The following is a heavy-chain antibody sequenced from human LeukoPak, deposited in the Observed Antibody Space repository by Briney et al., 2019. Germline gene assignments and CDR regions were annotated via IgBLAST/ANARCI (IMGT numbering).Heavy chain of an antibody. CDR2: IYSGGST. CDR3: AREVVRAARPYFDY. V-gene: IGHV3-53*01. Sequence: QSGGSLRLSCAASGFTFSSYWMSWVRQAPGKGLEWVLVIYSGGSTYYADSVKGRFTISRDNSKNTLYLQMNSLRAEDTAVYYCAREVVRAARPYFDYWGQGTLVTVSS. D-gene: IGHD6-6*01. J-gene: IGHJ4*02. CDR1: GFTFSSYW.